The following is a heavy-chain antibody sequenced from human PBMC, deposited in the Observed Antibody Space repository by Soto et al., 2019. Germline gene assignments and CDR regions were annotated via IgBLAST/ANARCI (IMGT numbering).Heavy chain of an antibody. CDR2: IYHSGST. D-gene: IGHD6-13*01. CDR3: ASSHAGAHITAAVH. CDR1: GVSISSGGYS. V-gene: IGHV4-30-2*01. Sequence: TLSLTSAVYGVSISSGGYSWRWISQPPGKGLEWIGYIYHSGSTYYNPSLKSRVTISVDRSKNQFSLKLSSVTAADTAVYYCASSHAGAHITAAVHWGQGTLVTVS. J-gene: IGHJ4*02.